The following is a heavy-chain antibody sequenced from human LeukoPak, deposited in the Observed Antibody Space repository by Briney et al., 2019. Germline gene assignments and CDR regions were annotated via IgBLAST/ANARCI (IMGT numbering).Heavy chain of an antibody. CDR3: VRDRELTY. CDR1: GGSISSGDYY. V-gene: IGHV4-30-4*01. CDR2: IYYSGST. Sequence: KASETLSLTCTVSGGSISSGDYYWSWIRQPPGKGLEWIGYIYYSGSTYYNPSLKSRVTISVDTSKNQFSLKLSSVTAADTAVYFCVRDRELTYWGQGTLVTVSS. J-gene: IGHJ4*02. D-gene: IGHD3-10*01.